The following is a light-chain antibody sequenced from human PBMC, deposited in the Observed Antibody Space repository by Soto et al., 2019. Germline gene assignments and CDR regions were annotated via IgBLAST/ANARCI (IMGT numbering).Light chain of an antibody. Sequence: QSVLTQSPSASASLGASVKLTCTLSSGHSNYAIAWHQQQSEKGPRYLMKLNSDGSHSKGDGIPGRFSGSSSGAERYLTISRLQSEDEADYYCQTWGSGIVVFGGGTKLTVL. CDR1: SGHSNYA. J-gene: IGLJ2*01. V-gene: IGLV4-69*01. CDR2: LNSDGSH. CDR3: QTWGSGIVV.